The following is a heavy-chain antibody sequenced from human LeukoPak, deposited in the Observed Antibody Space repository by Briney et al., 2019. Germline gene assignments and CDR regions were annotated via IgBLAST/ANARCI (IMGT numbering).Heavy chain of an antibody. V-gene: IGHV1-69*05. J-gene: IGHJ5*02. CDR1: GYTFTSYG. Sequence: SVKVSCKASGYTFTSYGISWVRQAPGQGLEWMGGIIPIFGTANYAQKFQGRVTITTDESTSTAYMELSSLRSEDTAVYYCARAYDFTKNWFDPWGQGTLVTVSS. CDR3: ARAYDFTKNWFDP. CDR2: IIPIFGTA. D-gene: IGHD3-3*01.